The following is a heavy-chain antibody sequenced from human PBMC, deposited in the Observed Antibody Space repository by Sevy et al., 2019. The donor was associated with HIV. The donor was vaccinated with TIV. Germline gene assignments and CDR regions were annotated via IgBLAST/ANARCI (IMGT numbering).Heavy chain of an antibody. V-gene: IGHV1-2*06. CDR2: MKPTSGGT. D-gene: IGHD6-19*01. J-gene: IGHJ5*02. CDR3: AGQTSGWYDWFDP. Sequence: ASVKVSCKASAYNFLGYYIHWVRQAPGQGLEWIGRMKPTSGGTKYAHKFQGRVTVTIDMSVSTAYMELTRLTSDDTAIYYSAGQTSGWYDWFDPWGPGTLVTVSS. CDR1: AYNFLGYY.